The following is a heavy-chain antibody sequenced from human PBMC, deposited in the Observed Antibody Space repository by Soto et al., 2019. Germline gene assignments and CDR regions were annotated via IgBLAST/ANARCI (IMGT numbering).Heavy chain of an antibody. Sequence: EVQLLESGGGLVQPGGSLRLSCAASGFTFSSYAMSWVRQAPGKGLEWVSAISGSGGSTYYADSVKGRFTISRDNSKNTLYLQMNRMRAEDTAVSSCAKDRVGGAAAHSFDYWGQGTLVTVSS. D-gene: IGHD3-16*01. CDR1: GFTFSSYA. CDR2: ISGSGGST. J-gene: IGHJ4*01. CDR3: AKDRVGGAAAHSFDY. V-gene: IGHV3-23*01.